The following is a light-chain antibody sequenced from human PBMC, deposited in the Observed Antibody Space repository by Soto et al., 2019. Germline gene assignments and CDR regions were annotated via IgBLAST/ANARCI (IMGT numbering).Light chain of an antibody. CDR2: LGF. J-gene: IGKJ2*01. Sequence: EIVMTQSPPSLTVTPGEPASISCRSSQSLLHSNGNIFLDWYLQRPGQSPQLLIYLGFNRASGVPDRVSGSVAGTDFTLKISRVEAEDVGVYYCMQALLTPYTFGQGTKLEIK. V-gene: IGKV2-28*01. CDR3: MQALLTPYT. CDR1: QSLLHSNGNIF.